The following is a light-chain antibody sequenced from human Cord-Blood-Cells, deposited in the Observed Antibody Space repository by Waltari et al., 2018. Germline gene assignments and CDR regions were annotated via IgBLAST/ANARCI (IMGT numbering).Light chain of an antibody. CDR1: QSVSSSY. J-gene: IGKJ1*01. Sequence: EIVLTQSPGTLSLSPGERATLSCRASQSVSSSYLAWYQQKPGHAPRLLSYGASSRATGIPDRFSGSGSGTDFTLTISRLEPEDFAVYYCQQYGSWTFGQGTKVEIK. V-gene: IGKV3-20*01. CDR2: GAS. CDR3: QQYGSWT.